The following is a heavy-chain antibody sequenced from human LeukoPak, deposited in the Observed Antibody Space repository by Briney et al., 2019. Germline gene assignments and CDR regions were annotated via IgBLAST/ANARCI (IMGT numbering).Heavy chain of an antibody. J-gene: IGHJ6*04. CDR2: IIPIFGTA. Sequence: ASVKVSCKASGGTFSSYAISWVRQAPGQGLEWMGGIIPIFGTANYAQKFRGRVTITADKSTSTAYMELSSLRSEDTAVYYCARGRSYCSGGSCYSEDYYYGMDVWGKGTTVTVSS. CDR3: ARGRSYCSGGSCYSEDYYYGMDV. D-gene: IGHD2-15*01. V-gene: IGHV1-69*06. CDR1: GGTFSSYA.